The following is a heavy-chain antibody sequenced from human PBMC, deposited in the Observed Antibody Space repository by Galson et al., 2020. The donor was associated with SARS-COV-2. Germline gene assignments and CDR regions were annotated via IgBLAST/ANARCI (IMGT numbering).Heavy chain of an antibody. CDR3: ARRLAMAGTYFDYFQY. Sequence: GESLKISCKTSGYSFSNYWIAWVRQMPGKGLELMGVIYPDASETRYSPSFQGQVTFSVDKSITAAFLQWSSLKASDAAIYYCARRLAMAGTYFDYFQYWGQGTLVSVTS. D-gene: IGHD6-19*01. J-gene: IGHJ1*01. CDR2: IYPDASET. V-gene: IGHV5-51*01. CDR1: GYSFSNYW.